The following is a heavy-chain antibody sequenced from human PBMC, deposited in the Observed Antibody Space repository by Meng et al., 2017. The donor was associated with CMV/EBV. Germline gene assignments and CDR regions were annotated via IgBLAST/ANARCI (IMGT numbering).Heavy chain of an antibody. D-gene: IGHD3-10*01. V-gene: IGHV3-23*01. Sequence: GESLKISCAASGFTFSNYAMSWVRQAPGKGLEWVSGISSSGGTTHHADSVKDRFTISRDNAKNSLYLQMNSLRAEDTALYYCARDYSTLWDGSDYWGQGTLVTVSS. J-gene: IGHJ4*02. CDR2: ISSSGGTT. CDR3: ARDYSTLWDGSDY. CDR1: GFTFSNYA.